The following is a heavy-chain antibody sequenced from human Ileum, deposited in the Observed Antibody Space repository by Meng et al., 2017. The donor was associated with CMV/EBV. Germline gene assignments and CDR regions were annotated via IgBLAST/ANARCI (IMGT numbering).Heavy chain of an antibody. D-gene: IGHD1-26*01. Sequence: GESLKISCAASGFTFSSSWMSWVRQAPGKGLEWGANIKQEGYEKYYVDSVKGRFTISRYNAKNSLFLQMNSLRAEDTAVYYCARINSGTYYTHYYYGMDVWGQGTTVTVSS. V-gene: IGHV3-7*01. J-gene: IGHJ6*02. CDR1: GFTFSSSW. CDR3: ARINSGTYYTHYYYGMDV. CDR2: IKQEGYEK.